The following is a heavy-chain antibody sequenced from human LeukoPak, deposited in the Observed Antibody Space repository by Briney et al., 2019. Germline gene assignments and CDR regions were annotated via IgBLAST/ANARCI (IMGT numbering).Heavy chain of an antibody. CDR3: AKDGPINTGIFDY. CDR1: GFTFDDYG. V-gene: IGHV3-23*01. J-gene: IGHJ4*02. CDR2: ISGSGGST. Sequence: PGGSLRLSCAASGFTFDDYGMSWVRQAPGKGLEWVSAISGSGGSTYYADSVKGRFTISRDNSKNTLYLQMNSLRAEDTAVYYCAKDGPINTGIFDYWGQGTLVTVSS. D-gene: IGHD3-10*01.